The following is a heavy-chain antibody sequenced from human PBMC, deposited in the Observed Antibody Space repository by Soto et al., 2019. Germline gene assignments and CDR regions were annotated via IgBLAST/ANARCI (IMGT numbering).Heavy chain of an antibody. V-gene: IGHV3-23*01. J-gene: IGHJ6*02. CDR1: GFTFSNYA. CDR2: ISGSGDST. D-gene: IGHD2-2*01. CDR3: AKGQNQGMTGSSSGLHV. Sequence: GGSLRLSCAASGFTFSNYAMSWVRQAPGKGLEWVSGISGSGDSTYHTDSVKGRFTISRDSSKNMLYLQMNSLRAEDTAVYYCAKGQNQGMTGSSSGLHVWGQGLTVTVSS.